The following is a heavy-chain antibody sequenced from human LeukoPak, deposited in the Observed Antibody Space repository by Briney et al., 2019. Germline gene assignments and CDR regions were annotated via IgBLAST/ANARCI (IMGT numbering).Heavy chain of an antibody. CDR3: ARAGIAAAGTYYYYMDV. V-gene: IGHV4-39*07. Sequence: NSSETLSLTCTVSGGSISSSSYYWGWIRQPPGKGLEWIGSIYYSGSTYYNPSLKSRVTISVDTSKNQFSLKLSSVTAADTAVYYCARAGIAAAGTYYYYMDVWGKGTTVTVSS. CDR1: GGSISSSSYY. D-gene: IGHD6-13*01. CDR2: IYYSGST. J-gene: IGHJ6*03.